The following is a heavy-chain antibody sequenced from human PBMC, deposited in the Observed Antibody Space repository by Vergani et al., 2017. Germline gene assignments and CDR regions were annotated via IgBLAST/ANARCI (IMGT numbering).Heavy chain of an antibody. Sequence: QVQLVESGGGVVQPGRSLRLSCAASGFTFSSYGMHWVRQAPGKGLEWVAVIWYDGSNKYYADSVKGRFTISRDNSKNTLYLQMNSLRAEDTAVYYCARDPKEHQIFGARGAFDIWGQGTMVTVSS. CDR1: GFTFSSYG. V-gene: IGHV3-33*01. J-gene: IGHJ3*02. D-gene: IGHD3-3*01. CDR3: ARDPKEHQIFGARGAFDI. CDR2: IWYDGSNK.